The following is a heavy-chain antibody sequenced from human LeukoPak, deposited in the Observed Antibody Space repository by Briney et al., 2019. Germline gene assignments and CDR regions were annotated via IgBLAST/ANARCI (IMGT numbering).Heavy chain of an antibody. Sequence: PGGSLRLSCAASGFTFDDYAMHWVRQAPGKGLEWVSLISGDGGSTYYADSVTGRFTISRDNSKNSLYLQMNSLRTEDTALYYCAIFPSGSYYAWRGFDYWGQGTLVTVSS. CDR2: ISGDGGST. D-gene: IGHD1-26*01. V-gene: IGHV3-43*02. CDR1: GFTFDDYA. CDR3: AIFPSGSYYAWRGFDY. J-gene: IGHJ4*02.